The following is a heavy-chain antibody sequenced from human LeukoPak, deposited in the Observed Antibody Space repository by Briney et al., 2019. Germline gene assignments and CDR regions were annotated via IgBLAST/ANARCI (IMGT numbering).Heavy chain of an antibody. D-gene: IGHD1-1*01. CDR3: ARDLEGSFDI. Sequence: ASVKVSCKASGYTFTRHSISWVRQAPGQGLEWMGWIRAYNGNTNYAQKLQGRVTMTTEISTTTAYIELRSLRSDDTAVYYCARDLEGSFDIWGQGTMVTVSS. CDR2: IRAYNGNT. CDR1: GYTFTRHS. V-gene: IGHV1-18*01. J-gene: IGHJ3*02.